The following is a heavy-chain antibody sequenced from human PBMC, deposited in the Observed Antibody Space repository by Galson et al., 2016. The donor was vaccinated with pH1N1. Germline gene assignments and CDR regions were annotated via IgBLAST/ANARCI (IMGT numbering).Heavy chain of an antibody. CDR1: GYTFTAYG. D-gene: IGHD6-13*01. CDR2: ISAINASP. Sequence: SVKVSCKASGYTFTAYGINWVRQAPGQGLEWMGRISAINASPSYAQKFQGRVTMTSDPSTNTAYMELGSLRSDDPAMYYCARRAGVAAAGAFDLWGQGTLLIVSS. V-gene: IGHV1-18*01. J-gene: IGHJ5*02. CDR3: ARRAGVAAAGAFDL.